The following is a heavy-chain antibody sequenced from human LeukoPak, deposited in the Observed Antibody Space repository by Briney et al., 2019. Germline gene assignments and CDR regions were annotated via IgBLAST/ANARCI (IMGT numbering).Heavy chain of an antibody. CDR2: IYTSGST. Sequence: ASQTLSLTCTVSGGSISSGSYYWSWIRQPAGKGLEWIGRIYTSGSTNYNPSLKGRVTISVDTSKNQFSLKLSSVTAADTAVYYCARDHVYGGNPGGWGQGTLVTVSS. D-gene: IGHD4-23*01. V-gene: IGHV4-61*02. CDR3: ARDHVYGGNPGG. CDR1: GGSISSGSYY. J-gene: IGHJ4*02.